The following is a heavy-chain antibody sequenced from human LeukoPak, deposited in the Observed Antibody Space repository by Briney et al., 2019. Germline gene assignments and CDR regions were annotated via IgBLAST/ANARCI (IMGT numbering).Heavy chain of an antibody. J-gene: IGHJ6*03. CDR3: ARVVAVAGTPVYYMDV. CDR2: INPNSGGT. D-gene: IGHD6-19*01. Sequence: ASVKVSCKASGYMFTGYYMHWVRQAPGQGLEWMGWINPNSGGTNYAQKFQGRVTMTRDTSISTAYMDLNRLRSDDTAVYYCARVVAVAGTPVYYMDVWGKGTTVTVSS. CDR1: GYMFTGYY. V-gene: IGHV1-2*02.